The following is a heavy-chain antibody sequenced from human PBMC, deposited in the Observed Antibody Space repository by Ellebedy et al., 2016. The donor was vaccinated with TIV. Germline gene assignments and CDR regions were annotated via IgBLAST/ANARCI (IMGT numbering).Heavy chain of an antibody. CDR1: GYRLTDAS. V-gene: IGHV1-24*01. D-gene: IGHD2-15*01. CDR3: ARVPCSYSGCQGYGMDV. Sequence: ASVKVSCXVSGYRLTDASTHWVRQAPGKGLEWMGGFDPEGGKKISAQKFQGRLTVTEDETTDTVCMELSGLRADDTAVYYCARVPCSYSGCQGYGMDVWGQGTTVTVS. J-gene: IGHJ6*02. CDR2: FDPEGGKK.